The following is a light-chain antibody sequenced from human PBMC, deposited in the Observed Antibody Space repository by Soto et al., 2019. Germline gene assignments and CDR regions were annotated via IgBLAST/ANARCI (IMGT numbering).Light chain of an antibody. CDR3: SSYIRRNTLA. Sequence: QSALTQPASVSGSPGQSITISCTGTSSDVGGYNFVSWYQQHPGKAPKLIIYEVTDRPSGVSNRFSGSKSGSTASLTISGLQAEDEADYYCSSYIRRNTLAFGGGTKVTVL. CDR1: SSDVGGYNF. V-gene: IGLV2-14*01. CDR2: EVT. J-gene: IGLJ2*01.